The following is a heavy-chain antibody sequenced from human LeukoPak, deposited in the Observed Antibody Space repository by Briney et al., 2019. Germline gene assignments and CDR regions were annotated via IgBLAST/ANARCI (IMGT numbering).Heavy chain of an antibody. D-gene: IGHD6-19*01. CDR2: ISSNGGST. CDR3: ARVDSGSACAS. Sequence: GGPLRLSCAASGFTSSSYSMHWVRQAPGKGLQFVSAISSNGGSTYYANSVKGRFTISRDISKNTLYLQMGSLRPEDMAVYYCARVDSGSACASWGQGILVTVSS. V-gene: IGHV3-64*01. J-gene: IGHJ1*01. CDR1: GFTSSSYS.